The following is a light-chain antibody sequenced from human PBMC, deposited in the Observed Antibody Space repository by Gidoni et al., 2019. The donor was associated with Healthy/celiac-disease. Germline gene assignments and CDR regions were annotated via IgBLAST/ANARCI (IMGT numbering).Light chain of an antibody. V-gene: IGKV3-11*01. Sequence: EMVLTQSPATLSLSPGERATLSCRASQSVSSYLAWYQQKPGQAPRLPIYDASNRATGIPTRFSGSGSGTDFTLTISSLEPEDFAVYYCQQRSNWQFTFGPGTKVDIK. CDR1: QSVSSY. CDR3: QQRSNWQFT. J-gene: IGKJ3*01. CDR2: DAS.